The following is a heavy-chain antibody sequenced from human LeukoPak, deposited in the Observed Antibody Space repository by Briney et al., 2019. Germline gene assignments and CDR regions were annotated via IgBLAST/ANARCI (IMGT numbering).Heavy chain of an antibody. D-gene: IGHD2-21*02. J-gene: IGHJ4*02. V-gene: IGHV1-69*05. CDR3: ARDHYHKIHSVMVTAPDY. CDR2: IIPIFGTA. CDR1: RGTFSSYA. Sequence: GASVKVSCKASRGTFSSYAISWVRQAPGQGLEWMGVIIPIFGTANYAQKFQGRVTMTRDTSTSTVYMELSSLRSEDTAVYYCARDHYHKIHSVMVTAPDYWGQGTLVIVSS.